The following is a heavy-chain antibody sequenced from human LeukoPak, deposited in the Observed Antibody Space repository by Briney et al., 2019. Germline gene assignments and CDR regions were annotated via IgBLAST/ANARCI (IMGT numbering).Heavy chain of an antibody. V-gene: IGHV5-51*01. Sequence: GESLKISCKGSGYSFTSYWIGWVRQMPGKGLEWIGIIYPGDSDTRYSPSFQGQVTISADKSVSTAYLQWSSLKASDTAMYYCARPSDYGDYYFDYWGQGTLVTVSS. CDR2: IYPGDSDT. J-gene: IGHJ4*02. CDR3: ARPSDYGDYYFDY. CDR1: GYSFTSYW. D-gene: IGHD4-17*01.